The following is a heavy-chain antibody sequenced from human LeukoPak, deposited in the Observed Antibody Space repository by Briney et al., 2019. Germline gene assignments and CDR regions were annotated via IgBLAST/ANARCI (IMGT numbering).Heavy chain of an antibody. CDR3: ARGRITMVRGVIDP. D-gene: IGHD3-10*01. Sequence: SETLSLTCAVYGGSFSGYYWSWIRQPPGKGLEWIGEINHSGSTNYNPSLKSRVTISVDTSKNQFSLKLSSVTAADTAVYYCARGRITMVRGVIDPWGQGTLVTVSS. V-gene: IGHV4-34*01. CDR2: INHSGST. CDR1: GGSFSGYY. J-gene: IGHJ5*02.